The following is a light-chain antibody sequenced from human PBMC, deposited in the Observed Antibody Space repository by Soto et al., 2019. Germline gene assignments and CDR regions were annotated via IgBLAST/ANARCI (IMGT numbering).Light chain of an antibody. J-gene: IGLJ2*01. CDR2: DVN. V-gene: IGLV2-14*01. CDR1: ISDIGGYNF. Sequence: QSVLTQPASVSGSPGQSITISCTGTISDIGGYNFISWYQHHPGKAPKLVIYDVNNRPSGVSNRFSGSKSGNTASLTISGLQAEDEADYYCCSYESTNTLVLGGGTKVTVL. CDR3: CSYESTNTLV.